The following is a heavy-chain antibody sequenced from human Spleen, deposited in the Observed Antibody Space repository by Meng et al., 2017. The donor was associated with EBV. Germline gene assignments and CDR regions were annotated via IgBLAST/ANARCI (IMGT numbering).Heavy chain of an antibody. CDR2: INTNTGNP. D-gene: IGHD3-22*01. V-gene: IGHV7-4-1*02. Sequence: QWHLVQSGAGLKKPGASVKVSCKASGYTFTNYDMNWVRQAPGQGLEWMGWINTNTGNPTYAQGFTGRFVFSLDTSVSTAYLQISSLKAEDTAVYYCARQGRSDYYDSSGSDYWGQGTLVTVSS. J-gene: IGHJ4*02. CDR1: GYTFTNYD. CDR3: ARQGRSDYYDSSGSDY.